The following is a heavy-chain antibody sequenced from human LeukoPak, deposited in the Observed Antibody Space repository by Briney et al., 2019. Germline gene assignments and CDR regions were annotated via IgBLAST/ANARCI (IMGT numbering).Heavy chain of an antibody. J-gene: IGHJ3*02. Sequence: GGSLRLSCAASGFTFSSYAMSWVRQAPGKGLEYVSAISSTGSGTYYAGSVKGRFTISRDNSKNTLYLQMSSLRAEDTAVYYCVKARPRIAVAGPGGAFDIWGQGTMVTVSS. CDR3: VKARPRIAVAGPGGAFDI. CDR2: ISSTGSGT. V-gene: IGHV3-64D*09. D-gene: IGHD6-19*01. CDR1: GFTFSSYA.